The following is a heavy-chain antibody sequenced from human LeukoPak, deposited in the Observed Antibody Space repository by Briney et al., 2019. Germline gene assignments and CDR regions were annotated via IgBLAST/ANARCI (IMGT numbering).Heavy chain of an antibody. D-gene: IGHD2-2*01. J-gene: IGHJ4*02. CDR2: ISGSGGST. Sequence: GGSLRLSCAASGFTFSSYAMSWVRQAPGKGLEWVSAISGSGGSTYYADSVKGRFTISRDNSKNTLYLQMNSLRAEDTAVYYCAKDSIACSSTSCYPPYFDYWGQGTLVTVSS. CDR3: AKDSIACSSTSCYPPYFDY. CDR1: GFTFSSYA. V-gene: IGHV3-23*01.